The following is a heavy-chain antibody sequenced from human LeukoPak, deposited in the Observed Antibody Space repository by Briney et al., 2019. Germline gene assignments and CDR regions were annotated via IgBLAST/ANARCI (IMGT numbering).Heavy chain of an antibody. V-gene: IGHV3-7*01. D-gene: IGHD3-22*01. CDR2: IKQDGSEK. CDR1: GFTFSSYS. Sequence: GGSLRLSCAASGFTFSSYSMNWVRQAPGKGLEWVANIKQDGSEKYYVDSVKGRFTISRDNAKNSLYLQMNSLRAEDTAVYYCARDGDYYDSSGYHHYFDYWGQGTLVTVSS. J-gene: IGHJ4*02. CDR3: ARDGDYYDSSGYHHYFDY.